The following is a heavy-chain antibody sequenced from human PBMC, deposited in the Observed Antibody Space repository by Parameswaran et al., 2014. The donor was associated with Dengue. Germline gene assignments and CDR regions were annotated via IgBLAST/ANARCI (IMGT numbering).Heavy chain of an antibody. CDR3: ARLTMMVVAVFDF. D-gene: IGHD3-22*01. V-gene: IGHV4-34*01. J-gene: IGHJ4*02. CDR2: INHSGST. Sequence: ASETLSLTCAVYGTSFSGDYWSWIRQPPGKGLEWIGEINHSGSTNYNPSLKSRVTISVDTSKNQFSLNLSSVTAADTAVYYCARLTMMVVAVFDFWGQGTLVTVSS. CDR1: GTSFSGDY.